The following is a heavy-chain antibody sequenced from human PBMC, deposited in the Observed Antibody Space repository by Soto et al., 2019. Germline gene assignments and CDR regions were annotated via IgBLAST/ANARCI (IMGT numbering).Heavy chain of an antibody. Sequence: GGSLRLSCAASGFTFSSYGMHWVRQAPGKGLEWVAVISYDGSNKYYADSVKGRFTISRDNSKNTLYLQMNSLRAEDTAVYYRAKDPLWFGPVGTGGMDVWGQGTTVTVSS. J-gene: IGHJ6*02. CDR2: ISYDGSNK. D-gene: IGHD3-10*01. V-gene: IGHV3-30*18. CDR1: GFTFSSYG. CDR3: AKDPLWFGPVGTGGMDV.